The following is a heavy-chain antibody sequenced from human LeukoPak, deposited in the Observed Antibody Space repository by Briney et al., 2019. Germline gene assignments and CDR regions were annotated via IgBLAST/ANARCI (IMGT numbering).Heavy chain of an antibody. D-gene: IGHD6-13*01. V-gene: IGHV4-39*07. CDR2: INHSGST. J-gene: IGHJ3*02. CDR1: GGSISSGSYY. CDR3: ARGVPDSSSWSGDAFDI. Sequence: SQTLSLTCTVSGGSISSGSYYWSWIRQPPGKGLEWIGEINHSGSTNYNPSLKSRVTISVDTSKNQFSLKLSSVTAADTAVYYCARGVPDSSSWSGDAFDIWGQGTMVTVSS.